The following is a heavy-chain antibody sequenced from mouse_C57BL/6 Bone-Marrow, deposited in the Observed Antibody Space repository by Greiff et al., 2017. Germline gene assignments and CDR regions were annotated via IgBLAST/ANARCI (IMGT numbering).Heavy chain of an antibody. CDR1: GYAFSSSW. D-gene: IGHD1-1*01. CDR2: IYPGDGDT. CDR3: ASRYYGSSYDYFDY. Sequence: VQLQESGPELVKPGASVKISCKASGYAFSSSWMNWVKQRPGKGLEWIGRIYPGDGDTNYNGKFKGKATLTADKSSSTAYMQLSSLTSEDSAVYFCASRYYGSSYDYFDYWGQGTTLTVSS. J-gene: IGHJ2*01. V-gene: IGHV1-82*01.